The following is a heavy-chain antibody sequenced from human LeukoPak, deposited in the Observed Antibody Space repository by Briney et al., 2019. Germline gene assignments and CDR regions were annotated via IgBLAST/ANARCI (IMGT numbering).Heavy chain of an antibody. Sequence: ASVKVSCKASGGTFSSYAISWVRQAPGQGLEWMGGIIPIFGTANYAQKFQGRVTITTDESTSTAYLELSSLRSEDTAVYYCAKVYSTSYTYYYYYMDVWGKGTTVTVSS. CDR1: GGTFSSYA. J-gene: IGHJ6*03. D-gene: IGHD6-6*01. CDR3: AKVYSTSYTYYYYYMDV. V-gene: IGHV1-69*05. CDR2: IIPIFGTA.